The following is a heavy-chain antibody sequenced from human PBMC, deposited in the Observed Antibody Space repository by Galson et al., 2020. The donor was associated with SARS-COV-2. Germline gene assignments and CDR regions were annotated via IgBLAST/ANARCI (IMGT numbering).Heavy chain of an antibody. CDR1: GFTFSSYS. D-gene: IGHD3-3*01. Sequence: GGSLRLSCAASGFTFSSYSMNWVRQAPGKGLEWVSSISSSSYIYYADSVKGRFTISRDNAKNSLYLQMNSLRAEDTAVYYCARSLRGTIFGVVICYYYMDVWGQGTPVTVSS. J-gene: IGHJ6*03. V-gene: IGHV3-21*01. CDR3: ARSLRGTIFGVVICYYYMDV. CDR2: ISSSSYI.